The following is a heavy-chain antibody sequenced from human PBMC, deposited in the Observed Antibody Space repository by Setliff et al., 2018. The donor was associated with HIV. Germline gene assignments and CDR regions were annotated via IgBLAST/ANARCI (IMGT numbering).Heavy chain of an antibody. CDR2: IIPILGIA. V-gene: IGHV1-69*10. Sequence: SVKVSCKASGGTFSISAISWVRQAPGQGLELMGGIIPILGIANYAQRFQVRLTTTADESTRTAYMELSSLTSEDTAVYYCARPTNGYCSGGTCPDTFDIWGQGTLVTVSS. J-gene: IGHJ3*02. D-gene: IGHD2-15*01. CDR3: ARPTNGYCSGGTCPDTFDI. CDR1: GGTFSISA.